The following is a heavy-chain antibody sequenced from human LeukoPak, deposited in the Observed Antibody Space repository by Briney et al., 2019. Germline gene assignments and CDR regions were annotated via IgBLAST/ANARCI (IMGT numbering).Heavy chain of an antibody. CDR3: AREVPYGSGSFFDY. V-gene: IGHV3-7*01. J-gene: IGHJ4*02. D-gene: IGHD3-10*01. CDR2: IKQDGSEK. CDR1: GFTFSSYA. Sequence: GGSLRLSCAASGFTFSSYAMHWVRQAPGKGLEWVANIKQDGSEKYYVDSVKGRFTISRDNAKNSLYLQMNSLRAEDTAVYYCAREVPYGSGSFFDYWGQGTLVTVSS.